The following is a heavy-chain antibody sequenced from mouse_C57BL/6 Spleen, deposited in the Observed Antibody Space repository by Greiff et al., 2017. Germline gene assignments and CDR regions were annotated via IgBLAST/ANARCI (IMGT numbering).Heavy chain of an antibody. CDR3: ARYHSRFDY. Sequence: QVQLQQPGAELVKPGASVKMSCKASGYTFTSYWITWVKQRPGQGLEWIGDIYPGSGSTNYNEKFKGKATLTVDTSSSTAYMRLSSLTSEDSAVYYCARYHSRFDYWGQGTTLTVSS. CDR2: IYPGSGST. J-gene: IGHJ2*01. CDR1: GYTFTSYW. V-gene: IGHV1-55*01.